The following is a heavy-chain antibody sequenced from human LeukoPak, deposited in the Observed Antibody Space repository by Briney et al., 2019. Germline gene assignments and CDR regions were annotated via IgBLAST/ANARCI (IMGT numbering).Heavy chain of an antibody. Sequence: ASVKVSCTASGYTFTNSDINRVRQATGQGLEWMGYMNPNSGNTGYAQKFQDRVTITSDTSISTAYMELSSLRSDDTAVYYCAREGLDYWGQGTLVTVSS. V-gene: IGHV1-8*03. CDR3: AREGLDY. CDR1: GYTFTNSD. CDR2: MNPNSGNT. J-gene: IGHJ4*02.